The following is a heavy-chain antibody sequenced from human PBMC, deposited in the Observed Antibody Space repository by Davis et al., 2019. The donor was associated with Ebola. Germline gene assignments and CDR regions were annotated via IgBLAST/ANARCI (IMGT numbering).Heavy chain of an antibody. CDR3: ARASHYYYGMDV. CDR1: GFTVSSNY. CDR2: IYSGGST. V-gene: IGHV3-53*04. J-gene: IGHJ6*02. Sequence: GESLKISCAASGFTVSSNYMSWVRQASGKGLEWVSVIYSGGSTYYADSVKGRFTISRHNSKNTLYLQMNSLRAEDTAVYYCARASHYYYGMDVWGQGTTVTVSS.